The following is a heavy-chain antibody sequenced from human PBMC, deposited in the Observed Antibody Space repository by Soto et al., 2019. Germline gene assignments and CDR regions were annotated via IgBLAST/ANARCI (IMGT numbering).Heavy chain of an antibody. CDR2: IYYSGST. CDR3: ARLERYYYYGMDG. D-gene: IGHD3-3*01. CDR1: GGSISSSSYY. J-gene: IGHJ6*02. Sequence: PSGTLSLTCTVYGGSISSSSYYWGWIRQPPGKGLEWIGSIYYSGSTYYNPSLKSRVTISVDTSKNQFSLKLSSVTAADTAVYYCARLERYYYYGMDGWGQGTTVTVSS. V-gene: IGHV4-39*01.